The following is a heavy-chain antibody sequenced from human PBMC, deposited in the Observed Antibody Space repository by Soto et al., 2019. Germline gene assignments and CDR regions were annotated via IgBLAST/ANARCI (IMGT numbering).Heavy chain of an antibody. CDR1: GGSISSGGYY. J-gene: IGHJ3*02. CDR2: IYYSGST. Sequence: SETLSLTCTVSGGSISSGGYYWSWIRQHPGKGLEWIGYIYYSGSTYYNPSLKSRVTISVDTSKNQFSLKLSSVTAADTAVYYCARGAMSLIAAATTGAFDIWGQGTMVTVSS. CDR3: ARGAMSLIAAATTGAFDI. D-gene: IGHD6-13*01. V-gene: IGHV4-31*03.